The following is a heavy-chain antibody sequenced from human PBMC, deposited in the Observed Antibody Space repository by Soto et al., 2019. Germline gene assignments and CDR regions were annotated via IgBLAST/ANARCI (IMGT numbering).Heavy chain of an antibody. D-gene: IGHD2-2*01. Sequence: QEQLVESGGTVVQPGGSLRLSCVASGFNFGVHGMHWVRQAPGKGLEWIAAIWYDGSDKDYAESVKGRFAISRDNSQNVLFPQMDPLRGEDTATYYCARTRGGFHYYYGMDVWGQGTAVTVS. CDR3: ARTRGGFHYYYGMDV. CDR2: IWYDGSDK. J-gene: IGHJ6*02. CDR1: GFNFGVHG. V-gene: IGHV3-33*03.